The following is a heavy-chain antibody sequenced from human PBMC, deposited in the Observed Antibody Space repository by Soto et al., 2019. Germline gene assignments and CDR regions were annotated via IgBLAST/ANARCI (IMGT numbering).Heavy chain of an antibody. J-gene: IGHJ4*02. CDR1: GFTFSSYA. V-gene: IGHV3-23*01. D-gene: IGHD2-2*01. CDR2: ISGSGGST. Sequence: GGSLRLSCAASGFTFSSYAMSWVRQAPGKGLEWVSAISGSGGSTYYADSVKGRFTISRDNSKNTLYLQMNSLRAEDTAVYYCAKDPRIVVVPAAMTAVDYWGQGTLVTVSS. CDR3: AKDPRIVVVPAAMTAVDY.